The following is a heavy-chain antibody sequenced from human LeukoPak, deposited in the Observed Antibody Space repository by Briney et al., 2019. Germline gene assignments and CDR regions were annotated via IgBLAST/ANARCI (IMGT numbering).Heavy chain of an antibody. CDR3: ARRGPTLYGSGSYYNEPFDY. J-gene: IGHJ4*02. CDR2: IYYSGST. V-gene: IGHV4-59*01. D-gene: IGHD3-10*01. Sequence: PSETLSLTCTVSGGSISSYYRSWIRQPPGKGLEWIGYIYYSGSTDYNPSLKSRVTISVDTSKNQFSLKLSSVTAADTAVYYCARRGPTLYGSGSYYNEPFDYWGQGTLVTVSS. CDR1: GGSISSYY.